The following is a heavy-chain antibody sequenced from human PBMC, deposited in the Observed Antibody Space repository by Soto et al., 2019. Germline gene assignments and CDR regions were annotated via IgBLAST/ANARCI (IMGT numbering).Heavy chain of an antibody. CDR1: VFTFSRDN. CDR2: ISSSSSTI. Sequence: AGYLTLSCEAAVFTFSRDNMNWVRQATWKGRELVSYISSSSSTIYYADSVKGRFTISRDNAKNSLYLQMNSLRDEDTAVYYCARDGYYYDSSSYDFDYWGQGTLVTVSS. D-gene: IGHD3-22*01. V-gene: IGHV3-48*02. CDR3: ARDGYYYDSSSYDFDY. J-gene: IGHJ4*02.